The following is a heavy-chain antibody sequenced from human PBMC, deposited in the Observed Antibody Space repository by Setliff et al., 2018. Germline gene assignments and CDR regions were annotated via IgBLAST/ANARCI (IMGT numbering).Heavy chain of an antibody. Sequence: GGSLRLSCVASGFTFSSYAMSWVRQAPGKGLEWVSAISGSSGNTFYADSVKGRFTISRENSKDTLYLQMNSLRAEDTAVYYCARDLKFFGVGPLHIDYWGQGTLVTVSS. CDR1: GFTFSSYA. J-gene: IGHJ4*02. V-gene: IGHV3-23*01. CDR2: ISGSSGNT. CDR3: ARDLKFFGVGPLHIDY. D-gene: IGHD3-3*01.